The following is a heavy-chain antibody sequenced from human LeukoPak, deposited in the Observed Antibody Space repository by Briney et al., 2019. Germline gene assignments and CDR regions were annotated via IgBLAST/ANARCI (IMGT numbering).Heavy chain of an antibody. V-gene: IGHV1-69*04. D-gene: IGHD3-3*01. CDR3: ARVGRGSKRGYDFWSGYPNWFDP. Sequence: ASVKVSCKASGGTFTSYAMSWVRQAPGQGLEWRGRIIPIFGIANYAQKFQGRVTITADKSTSTAYMELSSLRSEDTAVYYCARVGRGSKRGYDFWSGYPNWFDPWGQGTLVTVSS. CDR1: GGTFTSYA. CDR2: IIPIFGIA. J-gene: IGHJ5*02.